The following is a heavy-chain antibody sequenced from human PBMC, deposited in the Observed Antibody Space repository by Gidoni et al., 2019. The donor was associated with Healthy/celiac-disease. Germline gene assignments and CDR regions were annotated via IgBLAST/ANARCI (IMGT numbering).Heavy chain of an antibody. D-gene: IGHD6-6*01. J-gene: IGHJ4*02. CDR2: IWYDGSNK. CDR3: ARDNWQLGTDY. Sequence: QVQLVESGGGVVQPGRSLRLSCAASGFTFSSYGMHWVRQAPGKGLEWVAVIWYDGSNKYYADSVKGRFTISRDNSKNTLYLQMNSLRAEDTAVYYCARDNWQLGTDYWGQGTLVTVSS. CDR1: GFTFSSYG. V-gene: IGHV3-33*01.